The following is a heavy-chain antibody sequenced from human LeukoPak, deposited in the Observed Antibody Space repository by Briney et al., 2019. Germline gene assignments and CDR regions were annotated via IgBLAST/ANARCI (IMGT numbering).Heavy chain of an antibody. J-gene: IGHJ4*02. CDR1: GFTFSSYG. Sequence: PGRSLRLSCAASGFTFSSYGMHWVRQAPGKGLEWVAVISYDGSNKYYADSVKGRFTISRDNSKNTLYLQMNSLRAEDTAVYYCVCHRGFDYWGQGTLATVSS. D-gene: IGHD1-14*01. CDR2: ISYDGSNK. V-gene: IGHV3-30*03. CDR3: VCHRGFDY.